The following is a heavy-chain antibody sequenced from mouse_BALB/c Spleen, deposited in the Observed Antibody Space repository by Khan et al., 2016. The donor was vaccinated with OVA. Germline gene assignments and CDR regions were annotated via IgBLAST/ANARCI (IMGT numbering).Heavy chain of an antibody. CDR3: ATHLTGSFAY. Sequence: EVKLMESGGDLVKSGGSLKLSCAASGFTFSPYSMSWVRQTPDKRLEWVVTISSDGDYTYYPDSVKGRFNISRDNAKNTLYLQMSSLKSEDTAIYYCATHLTGSFAYWGQGTLVTVSA. D-gene: IGHD4-1*01. CDR1: GFTFSPYS. CDR2: ISSDGDYT. J-gene: IGHJ3*01. V-gene: IGHV5-6*01.